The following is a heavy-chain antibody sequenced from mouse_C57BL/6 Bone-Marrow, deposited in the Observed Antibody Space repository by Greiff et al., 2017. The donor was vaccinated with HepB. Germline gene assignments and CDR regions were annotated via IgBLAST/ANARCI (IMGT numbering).Heavy chain of an antibody. J-gene: IGHJ3*01. V-gene: IGHV5-6*01. CDR1: GFTFSSYG. Sequence: EVKLQESGGDLVKPGGSLKLSCAASGFTFSSYGMSWVRQTPDKRLEWVATISSGGSYTYYPDSVKGRFTISRDNAKNTLYLQMSSLKSEDTAMYYCARDTYYYGSRWFAYWGQGTLVTVSA. D-gene: IGHD1-1*01. CDR3: ARDTYYYGSRWFAY. CDR2: ISSGGSYT.